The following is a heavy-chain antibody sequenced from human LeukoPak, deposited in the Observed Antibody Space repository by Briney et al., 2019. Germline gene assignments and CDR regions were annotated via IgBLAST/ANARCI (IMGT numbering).Heavy chain of an antibody. CDR2: ISSSGSTI. CDR3: ARVGRDGNYFDY. V-gene: IGHV3-48*04. D-gene: IGHD5-24*01. J-gene: IGHJ4*02. CDR1: GFTFSSYN. Sequence: QSGGSLRLSCAASGFTFSSYNMNWVRQAPGKGLEWVSYISSSGSTIYYADSVKGRFTISRDNAKNSLYLQMNSLRAEDTAVYYCARVGRDGNYFDYWGQGTLVTVSS.